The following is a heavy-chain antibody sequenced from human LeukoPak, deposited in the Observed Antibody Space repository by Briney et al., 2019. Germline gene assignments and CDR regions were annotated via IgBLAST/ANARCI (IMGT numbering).Heavy chain of an antibody. CDR2: ISAYNGNT. CDR1: GYTFTSYG. Sequence: ASVKVSCKASGYTFTSYGISWARQAPGQGLEWMGWISAYNGNTNYAQKLQGRVTMTTDTSTSTAYMELRSLRSDDTAVYYCARGPSQYSGYPFLDWGQGTLVTVPS. J-gene: IGHJ4*02. D-gene: IGHD5-12*01. CDR3: ARGPSQYSGYPFLD. V-gene: IGHV1-18*01.